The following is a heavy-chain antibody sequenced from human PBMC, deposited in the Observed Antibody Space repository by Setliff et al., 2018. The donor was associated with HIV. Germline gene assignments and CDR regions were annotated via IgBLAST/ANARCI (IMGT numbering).Heavy chain of an antibody. V-gene: IGHV3-30*18. Sequence: PGGSLRLSCAASGFTFVNHDIEWVRQAPGKGLEWVAVISYDGSNKYYADSVKGRFTISRDNSKNTLYLQMNSLRIEDSGAYYCANSYSASGNYHYYDYLDVWGKGTTVTVSS. CDR2: ISYDGSNK. D-gene: IGHD3-10*01. J-gene: IGHJ6*03. CDR3: ANSYSASGNYHYYDYLDV. CDR1: GFTFVNHD.